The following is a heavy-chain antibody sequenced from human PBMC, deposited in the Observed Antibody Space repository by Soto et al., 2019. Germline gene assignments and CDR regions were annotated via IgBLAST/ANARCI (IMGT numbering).Heavy chain of an antibody. D-gene: IGHD3-3*01. J-gene: IGHJ4*02. CDR2: IYLDDDT. Sequence: QITLNESGPTVVRPTETLTLTCRFSGFSLTTSGVGVGWIRQSPGKAPEWLALIYLDDDTGYSASLKSRLTITKDTSNNQVVLTVSDLDPTDTATYYCAHRVLRTVFGLVTTTAIYFDFWGQGTPVAVSS. CDR1: GFSLTTSGVG. V-gene: IGHV2-5*02. CDR3: AHRVLRTVFGLVTTTAIYFDF.